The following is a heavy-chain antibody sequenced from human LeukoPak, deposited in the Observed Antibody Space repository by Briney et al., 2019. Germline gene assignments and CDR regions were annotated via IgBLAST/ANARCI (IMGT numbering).Heavy chain of an antibody. Sequence: ASVKVSCKASGYTFTSYDINWVRQATGQGLEWMGWMNPNSGNTGYAQKFQGRVTITRNTSISTAYMELSSLRSEDTAVYYCARRAIRSGYSSSWLYYFDYWGQGTLVTVSS. CDR1: GYTFTSYD. J-gene: IGHJ4*02. CDR3: ARRAIRSGYSSSWLYYFDY. D-gene: IGHD6-13*01. V-gene: IGHV1-8*03. CDR2: MNPNSGNT.